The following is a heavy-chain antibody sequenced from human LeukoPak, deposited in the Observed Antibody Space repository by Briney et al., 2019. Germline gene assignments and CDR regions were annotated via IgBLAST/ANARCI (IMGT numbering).Heavy chain of an antibody. CDR1: GGTFSSYT. J-gene: IGHJ4*02. CDR3: ARTLYVYSSGWIDY. D-gene: IGHD6-19*01. CDR2: VIPFFGTA. Sequence: SVKVSCKASGGTFSSYTINWVRQAPGQGLEWMGGVIPFFGTANYAQKFQGRVTITADKSTSTAYMELSSLRSEDTAVYYCARTLYVYSSGWIDYWGQGTLVTVSS. V-gene: IGHV1-69*06.